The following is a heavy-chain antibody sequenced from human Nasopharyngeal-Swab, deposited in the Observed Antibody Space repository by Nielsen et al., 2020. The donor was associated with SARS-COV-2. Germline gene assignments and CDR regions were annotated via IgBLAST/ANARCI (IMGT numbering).Heavy chain of an antibody. CDR2: ISSSGSTI. V-gene: IGHV3-11*04. Sequence: RQAPGKGLEWVSYISSSGSTIYYADSVKGRFTISRDNAKNSLYLQMNGLRAEDTAVYYCARGYYDFWSGYSFDYWGQGTLVTVSS. J-gene: IGHJ4*02. CDR3: ARGYYDFWSGYSFDY. D-gene: IGHD3-3*01.